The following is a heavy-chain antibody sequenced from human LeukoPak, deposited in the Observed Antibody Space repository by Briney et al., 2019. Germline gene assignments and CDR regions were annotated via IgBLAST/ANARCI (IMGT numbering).Heavy chain of an antibody. CDR3: ARDRANWGSGGDY. D-gene: IGHD7-27*01. CDR2: INPNSGGT. V-gene: IGHV1-2*02. J-gene: IGHJ4*02. CDR1: GYTFTGYY. Sequence: ASVKVSCKASGYTFTGYYMHWVRQAPGQGLEWMGWINPNSGGTNYAQKFQGRVTMTRDASISTAYMELSRLRSDDRAVYYCARDRANWGSGGDYWGQGTLVTVSS.